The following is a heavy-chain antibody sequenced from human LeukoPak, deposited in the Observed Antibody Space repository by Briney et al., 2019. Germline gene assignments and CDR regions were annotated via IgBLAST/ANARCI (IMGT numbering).Heavy chain of an antibody. J-gene: IGHJ5*02. D-gene: IGHD6-13*01. CDR3: VRDGMGSTWYMWFDP. V-gene: IGHV4-4*07. CDR2: IYTSGST. CDR1: GGSISGYY. Sequence: PSETLSLTCTVSGGSISGYYWSWIRQPAGKGLEWIGRIYTSGSTTYNPSLKSRVTMSVDTSKNQFSLNLTSVTAADTAVYYCVRDGMGSTWYMWFDPWGQGTLVTVSS.